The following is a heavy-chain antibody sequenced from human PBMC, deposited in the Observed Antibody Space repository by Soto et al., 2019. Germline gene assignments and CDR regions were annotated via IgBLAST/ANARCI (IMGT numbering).Heavy chain of an antibody. D-gene: IGHD6-19*01. CDR3: AAVAGTSAFVGYFEY. CDR1: GGTLSTYT. CDR2: IIPALDVE. Sequence: QGLLVQSGAEVKKPGSSVKVSCKAPGGTLSTYTRTWLRQAPGQGPEWMGRIIPALDVEDYAQQFQGRVTITADTSTSTAYMELHSLRSDDTAVYYCAAVAGTSAFVGYFEYWGQGTLVTVAS. J-gene: IGHJ4*02. V-gene: IGHV1-69*02.